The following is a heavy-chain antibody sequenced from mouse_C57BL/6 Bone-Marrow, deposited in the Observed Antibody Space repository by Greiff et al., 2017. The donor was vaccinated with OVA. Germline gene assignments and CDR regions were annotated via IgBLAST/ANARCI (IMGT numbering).Heavy chain of an antibody. V-gene: IGHV1-5*01. CDR3: TRRWYYGSSYGGYFDV. CDR2: IYPGNSDT. D-gene: IGHD1-1*01. J-gene: IGHJ1*03. CDR1: GYTFTSYW. Sequence: VQLQQSGTVLARPGASVKMSCKTSGYTFTSYWMHWVKQRPGQGLEWIGAIYPGNSDTSYNQKFKGKAKLTAVTSASTAYMELSSLTNEDSAVYYCTRRWYYGSSYGGYFDVWGTGTTVTVSS.